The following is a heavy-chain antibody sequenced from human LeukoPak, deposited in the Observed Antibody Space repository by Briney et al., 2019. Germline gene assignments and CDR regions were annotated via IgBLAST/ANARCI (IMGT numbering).Heavy chain of an antibody. Sequence: GGSLRLSCAASGFTFSSYSMNRVRQAPGKGLEWVSSISSSSSYIYYADSVKGRFTISRGNAKNSLYLQMNSLRAEDTAVYYCARDSAPAAMLQAFDIWGQGTMVTVSS. V-gene: IGHV3-21*01. CDR2: ISSSSSYI. D-gene: IGHD2-2*01. CDR1: GFTFSSYS. CDR3: ARDSAPAAMLQAFDI. J-gene: IGHJ3*02.